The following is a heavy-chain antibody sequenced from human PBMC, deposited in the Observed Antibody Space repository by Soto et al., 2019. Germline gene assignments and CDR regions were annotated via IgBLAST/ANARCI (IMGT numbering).Heavy chain of an antibody. J-gene: IGHJ6*02. CDR1: GYTFTSYG. CDR3: ARGGGYSSSWYAPYYYYGMDV. Sequence: ASVKVSCKASGYTFTSYGISWVRQAPGQGLEWMGWISAYNGNTNYAQKLQGRVTMTTDTSTSTAYMELSSLRSEDTAVYYCARGGGYSSSWYAPYYYYGMDVWGQGTTVTVSS. V-gene: IGHV1-18*01. CDR2: ISAYNGNT. D-gene: IGHD6-13*01.